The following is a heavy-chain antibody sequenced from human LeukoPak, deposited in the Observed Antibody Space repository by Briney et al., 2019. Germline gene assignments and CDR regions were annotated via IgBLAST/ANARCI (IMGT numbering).Heavy chain of an antibody. Sequence: ASVKVSCKASGYTFTGYYMHWVRQAPGQGLEWMGWINPNSGGTNYAQKFQGRVTMTRDTSISTAYMELSRLRSDDTAVYYCARVEGYPGYSRGSNWFDPWGQGTLVTVSS. J-gene: IGHJ5*02. CDR3: ARVEGYPGYSRGSNWFDP. CDR1: GYTFTGYY. CDR2: INPNSGGT. V-gene: IGHV1-2*02. D-gene: IGHD6-19*01.